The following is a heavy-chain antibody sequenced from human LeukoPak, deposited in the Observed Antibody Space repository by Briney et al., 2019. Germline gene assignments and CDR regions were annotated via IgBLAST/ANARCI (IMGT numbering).Heavy chain of an antibody. CDR3: ARDTFQPGLIDY. Sequence: PGGSLRLSCAASGFTFSLYAVNWVRQAPGKGLEWVSYINDESSDIHYAGSVRGRFTISRDDARQTLYLQLSSLRVEDTAVYYCARDTFQPGLIDYWGQGTLVTVSS. CDR2: INDESSDI. V-gene: IGHV3-21*05. J-gene: IGHJ4*02. CDR1: GFTFSLYA. D-gene: IGHD2-2*01.